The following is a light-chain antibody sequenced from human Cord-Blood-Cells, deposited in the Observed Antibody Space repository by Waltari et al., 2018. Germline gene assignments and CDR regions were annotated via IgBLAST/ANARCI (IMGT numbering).Light chain of an antibody. Sequence: DVVMTQSPLSLPVTLGQPASISCSSSQSLVYSDGNTYLNWFQQRPGQSPRRLIYKVSNRDSGVPDRCSGSGSGTDFTLKISRVEAEDVGVYYCMQGTHWPPFTFGPGTKVDIK. V-gene: IGKV2-30*01. CDR3: MQGTHWPPFT. J-gene: IGKJ3*01. CDR2: KVS. CDR1: QSLVYSDGNTY.